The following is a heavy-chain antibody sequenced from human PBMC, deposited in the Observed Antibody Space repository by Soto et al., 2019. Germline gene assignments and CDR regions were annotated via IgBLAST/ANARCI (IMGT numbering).Heavy chain of an antibody. Sequence: EVQLLESGGGLVQPGGSLRLSCAASGFTFSSYAMSWVRQAPGKGLEWVSAISSSGGSTYYADSVKGRFTISRDNSKNTLYLQMNSLRAEDTAVYYCAKTENYDFWSGPTFYFDYWGQGTLVTVSS. V-gene: IGHV3-23*01. CDR1: GFTFSSYA. D-gene: IGHD3-3*01. J-gene: IGHJ4*02. CDR3: AKTENYDFWSGPTFYFDY. CDR2: ISSSGGST.